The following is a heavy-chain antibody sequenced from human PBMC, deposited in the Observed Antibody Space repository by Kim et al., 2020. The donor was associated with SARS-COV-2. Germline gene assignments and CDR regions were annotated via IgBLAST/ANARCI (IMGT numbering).Heavy chain of an antibody. CDR1: GGSISSIIYY. D-gene: IGHD6-13*01. CDR3: ARRPSSFRATEYYSDY. J-gene: IGHJ4*02. CDR2: IYYSGST. Sequence: SETLSLTCTVSGGSISSIIYYWGWIRQPPGKGLEWIGSIYYSGSTYYNPSLKSRVTISVDTSKNQFSLKLSSVTAADTAVYYCARRPSSFRATEYYSDYWGQGTLVTVSS. V-gene: IGHV4-39*01.